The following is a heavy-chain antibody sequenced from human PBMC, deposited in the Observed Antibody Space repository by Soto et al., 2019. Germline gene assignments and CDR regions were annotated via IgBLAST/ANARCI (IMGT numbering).Heavy chain of an antibody. CDR1: GFSLSSSGVG. J-gene: IGHJ4*02. CDR3: ALTHYGSGSYVNY. D-gene: IGHD3-10*01. CDR2: IYWDDDK. Sequence: QITLKESGPTVVKPTRTLTLTCNFSGFSLSSSGVGVGWIRQPPGKALEWLALIYWDDDKRYRPSLKTRVTISKDTSNNQVVLTMTNMDPVDTGTYYCALTHYGSGSYVNYWGQGTLVTVSS. V-gene: IGHV2-5*02.